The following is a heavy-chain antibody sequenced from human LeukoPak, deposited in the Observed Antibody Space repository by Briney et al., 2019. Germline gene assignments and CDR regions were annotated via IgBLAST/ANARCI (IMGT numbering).Heavy chain of an antibody. Sequence: PGMSLRLSCTASGFPFSNYAMNWVRQTPGKGLEWVALISFDGAKIYYADSVKGRFTISRDNSKNTLFLQMNSLTVEDTAVYYCARDPAKGAATYFDYWGQGTLVTVSS. J-gene: IGHJ4*02. D-gene: IGHD2-15*01. CDR2: ISFDGAKI. V-gene: IGHV3-30*04. CDR1: GFPFSNYA. CDR3: ARDPAKGAATYFDY.